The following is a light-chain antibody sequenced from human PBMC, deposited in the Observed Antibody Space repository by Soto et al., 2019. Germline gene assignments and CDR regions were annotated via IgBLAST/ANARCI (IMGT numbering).Light chain of an antibody. CDR1: QSINAW. CDR2: DVS. Sequence: DIHMTQAPSTLSASVGDRVTITCRASQSINAWLAWYQQKPGKAPKLLIYDVSTLASGVPSRFSGSASGTEFTLTISNLESDDFASYYCQQYHRYSTFGQGTNVDI. J-gene: IGKJ1*01. CDR3: QQYHRYST. V-gene: IGKV1-5*01.